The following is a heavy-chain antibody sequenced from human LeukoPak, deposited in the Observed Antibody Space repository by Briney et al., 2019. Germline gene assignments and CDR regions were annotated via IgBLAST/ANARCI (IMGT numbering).Heavy chain of an antibody. CDR3: ARGGWLRLRYFDY. D-gene: IGHD5-12*01. Sequence: ASVKVSCKASGYTFTSYNMHWVRQAPGQGLEWIGIINPSGGSTNYAQKFQGRVTITRNTSISTAYMELSSLRSEDTAVYYCARGGWLRLRYFDYWGQGTLVTVSS. CDR2: INPSGGST. V-gene: IGHV1-46*01. J-gene: IGHJ4*02. CDR1: GYTFTSYN.